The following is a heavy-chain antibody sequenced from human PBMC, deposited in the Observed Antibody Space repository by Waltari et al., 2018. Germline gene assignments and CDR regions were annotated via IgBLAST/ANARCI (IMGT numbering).Heavy chain of an antibody. V-gene: IGHV1-69*14. CDR3: ARGGWELLSYDAFDI. D-gene: IGHD1-26*01. Sequence: QVQLVQSGAEVKQPGSSVKVSCKDSGGTFSSYAISWVRKAPGQGLEWMGGIIPNFGTANYAQKFQGRVTITADKSTSTAYMELSSLRSEDTAVYYCARGGWELLSYDAFDIWGQGTMVTVSS. CDR1: GGTFSSYA. J-gene: IGHJ3*02. CDR2: IIPNFGTA.